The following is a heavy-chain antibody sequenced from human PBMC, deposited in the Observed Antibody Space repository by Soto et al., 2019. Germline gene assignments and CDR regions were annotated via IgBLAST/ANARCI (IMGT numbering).Heavy chain of an antibody. Sequence: EVLLLESGGGVVQPGGSLRLSCAVSGFTFRNYGMSWVRQAPGKGLEWVSSISNTGAVTYYADSVKGRFTISRDNSKNALNLQMNSLRAYDTAVYYCAKDRMIVDPLGFDIWGQGTLGTVSS. V-gene: IGHV3-23*01. J-gene: IGHJ3*02. D-gene: IGHD3-22*01. CDR1: GFTFRNYG. CDR3: AKDRMIVDPLGFDI. CDR2: ISNTGAVT.